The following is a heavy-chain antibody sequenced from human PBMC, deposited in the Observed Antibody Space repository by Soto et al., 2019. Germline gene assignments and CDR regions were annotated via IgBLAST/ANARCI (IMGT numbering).Heavy chain of an antibody. V-gene: IGHV5-51*01. CDR3: ARATWEVVEPHYFGS. CDR1: GYNFNNYW. D-gene: IGHD1-26*01. J-gene: IGHJ4*02. CDR2: VFPRDSDT. Sequence: GESLKISCTGSGYNFNNYWIAWVRQMPGKGLEWMGIVFPRDSDTRYSPSFEGLVTISVDKSISTACLQWSRLQASDTAIYYCARATWEVVEPHYFGSWGRGTLGTVSS.